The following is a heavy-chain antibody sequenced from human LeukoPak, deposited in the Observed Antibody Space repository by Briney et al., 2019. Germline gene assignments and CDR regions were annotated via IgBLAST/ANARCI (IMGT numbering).Heavy chain of an antibody. V-gene: IGHV3-48*03. CDR3: ARLNLYYYDSSGYYEGTYYFDY. D-gene: IGHD3-22*01. CDR2: ISSSGSTI. CDR1: GFTFSSYE. J-gene: IGHJ4*02. Sequence: GGSLRLSCAASGFTFSSYEMNWVRQAPGKGLEWVSYISSSGSTIYYADSVKGRFTISRDNAKNSLYLQMNSLRSEDTAVYYCARLNLYYYDSSGYYEGTYYFDYWGQGTLVTVSS.